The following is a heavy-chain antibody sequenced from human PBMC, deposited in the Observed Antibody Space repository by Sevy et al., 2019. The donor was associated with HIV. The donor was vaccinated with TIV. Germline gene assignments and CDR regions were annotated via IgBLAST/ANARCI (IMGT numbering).Heavy chain of an antibody. CDR2: FDPEDGET. CDR1: GYTLTGLS. V-gene: IGHV1-24*01. Sequence: ASVKVSCKVSGYTLTGLSMHWVRQAPGKGLEWMGRFDPEDGETIYAQNFQGRVTLTEDTSRDTAYMVLSSLRYEDTAVYYCATAREYYQDSSGYLDFWGQGTLVTVSS. D-gene: IGHD3-22*01. J-gene: IGHJ4*02. CDR3: ATAREYYQDSSGYLDF.